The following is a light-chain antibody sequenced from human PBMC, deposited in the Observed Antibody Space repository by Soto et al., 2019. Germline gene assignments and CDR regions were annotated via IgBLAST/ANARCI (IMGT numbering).Light chain of an antibody. J-gene: IGKJ4*01. Sequence: DIQMTQSPSTLSASVGDRVTITCRASPSISSWLAWYQQKPGKAPKLLIYKASSLESGVPSRFSGSGSGTEFTLTISSLHPDDFATYCCQQYNSYPLTFGGGTKVDIK. CDR1: PSISSW. CDR2: KAS. V-gene: IGKV1-5*03. CDR3: QQYNSYPLT.